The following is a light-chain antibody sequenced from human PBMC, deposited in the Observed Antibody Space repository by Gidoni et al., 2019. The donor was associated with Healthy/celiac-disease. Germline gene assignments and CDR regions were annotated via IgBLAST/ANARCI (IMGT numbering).Light chain of an antibody. CDR2: DTS. CDR3: LLSYSGARYVV. J-gene: IGLJ2*01. V-gene: IGLV7-46*01. Sequence: HAVVTQEPSLTVSPGGTVTLTCGSSTGAVTSGHYPYWFQQKPGQAPRTLIYDTSNKHSWTPARFSGSLLGGKAALTLSGAQPEDEAEYYCLLSYSGARYVVFGGGTKLXVX. CDR1: TGAVTSGHY.